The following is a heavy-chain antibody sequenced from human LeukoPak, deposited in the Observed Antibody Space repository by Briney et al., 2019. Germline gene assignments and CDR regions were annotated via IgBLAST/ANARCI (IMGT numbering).Heavy chain of an antibody. D-gene: IGHD2-15*01. CDR1: GGSFSGYY. Sequence: SETLSLTCAVYGGSFSGYYWSWIRQPPAKGLEWVGEINHSGSTNYNPSLKSRVTISVDTSKNQFSLKLSSVTAAETAVYYCARGPHQYCSGGSCYQFDYWGQGTLVTVSS. J-gene: IGHJ4*02. CDR2: INHSGST. V-gene: IGHV4-34*01. CDR3: ARGPHQYCSGGSCYQFDY.